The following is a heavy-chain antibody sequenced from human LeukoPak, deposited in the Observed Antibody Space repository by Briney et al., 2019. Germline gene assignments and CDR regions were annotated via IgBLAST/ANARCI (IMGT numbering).Heavy chain of an antibody. V-gene: IGHV1-18*01. D-gene: IGHD2-2*01. CDR2: ISAYNGNT. CDR3: ARGGLSSRIDY. Sequence: ASVKVSCKASGFTFTSSGFSWVQQAPGQRLEWMGWISAYNGNTNYAEKFQGRSTMTTDTSTSTAYLDLRSLRADDTAVYYCARGGLSSRIDYWGQGTLVTVSS. J-gene: IGHJ4*02. CDR1: GFTFTSSG.